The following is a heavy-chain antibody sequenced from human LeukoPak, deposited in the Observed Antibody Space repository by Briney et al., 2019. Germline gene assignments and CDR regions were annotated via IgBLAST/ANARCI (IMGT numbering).Heavy chain of an antibody. CDR1: GYTFTGYY. J-gene: IGHJ5*02. D-gene: IGHD6-19*01. CDR3: ARGGRGIAVAGLAHNWFDP. V-gene: IGHV1-2*02. CDR2: INPNSGGT. Sequence: ASVKVSCKASGYTFTGYYMHWVRQAPGQGLEWMGWINPNSGGTNYAQKFQGRVTMTRDTSISTAYMELSRLRSDDTAVYYCARGGRGIAVAGLAHNWFDPWGQGNLVTGSS.